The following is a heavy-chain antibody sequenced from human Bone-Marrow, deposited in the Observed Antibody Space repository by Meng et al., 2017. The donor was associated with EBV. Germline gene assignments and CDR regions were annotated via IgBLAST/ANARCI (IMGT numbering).Heavy chain of an antibody. Sequence: QLQLVQQGSEVKRSGSWVKVYWKASGGTFSSDAISWVRQAPGQGLVWLGGLIPMSGAPYYAQNFQGRVTITADESTSTHYMELSNLRSEDTAMYYCASESGRGFTPDYWGQGTLVTVSS. CDR2: LIPMSGAP. V-gene: IGHV1-69*01. CDR1: GGTFSSDA. CDR3: ASESGRGFTPDY. D-gene: IGHD3-10*01. J-gene: IGHJ4*02.